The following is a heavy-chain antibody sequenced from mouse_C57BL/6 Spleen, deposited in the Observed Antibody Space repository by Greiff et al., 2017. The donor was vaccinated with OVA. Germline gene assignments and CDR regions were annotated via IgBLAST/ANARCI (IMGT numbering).Heavy chain of an antibody. CDR2: INPNNGGT. D-gene: IGHD1-1*01. V-gene: IGHV1-22*01. Sequence: EVKLQQSGPELVKPGASVKMSCKASGYTFTDYNMHWVKQSHGKSLEWIGYINPNNGGTSYNQKFKGKATLTVNKSSSTAYMELRSLTSEDSAVYYCARRFDYYGSSRYAMDYWGQGTSVTVSS. CDR1: GYTFTDYN. CDR3: ARRFDYYGSSRYAMDY. J-gene: IGHJ4*01.